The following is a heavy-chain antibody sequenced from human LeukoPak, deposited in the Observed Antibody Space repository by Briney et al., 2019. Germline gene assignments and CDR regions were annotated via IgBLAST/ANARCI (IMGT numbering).Heavy chain of an antibody. D-gene: IGHD4-17*01. J-gene: IGHJ4*02. V-gene: IGHV4-34*01. CDR2: INHSGST. CDR3: ARGQGTVTTH. Sequence: SETLSLTCAVYGGSFSGYYWSWIRRPPGKGLEWIGEINHSGSTNYNPSLKSRVTISLDTSKNQFSLKLSSVTAADTAVYYCARGQGTVTTHWGQGTLVTVSS. CDR1: GGSFSGYY.